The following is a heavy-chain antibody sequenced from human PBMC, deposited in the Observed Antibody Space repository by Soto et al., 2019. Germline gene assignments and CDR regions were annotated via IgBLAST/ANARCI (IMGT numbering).Heavy chain of an antibody. D-gene: IGHD5-18*01. CDR3: AKTFGYSYAIDY. CDR2: ISGYNGNT. J-gene: IGHJ4*02. Sequence: ASVKVSCKASGCTFNMHGISWVRQAPGQGLEWMGWISGYNGNTDYAQKLQGRVTLTTDTSTSTAYMELRSLRSDDTAVYYCAKTFGYSYAIDYWGQGTLVTVSS. V-gene: IGHV1-18*01. CDR1: GCTFNMHG.